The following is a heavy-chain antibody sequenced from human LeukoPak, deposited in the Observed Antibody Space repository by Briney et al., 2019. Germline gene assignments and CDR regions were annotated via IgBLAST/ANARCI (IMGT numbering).Heavy chain of an antibody. Sequence: ASVNVSCKASGYTFTGYYMQGVRQAPGQGREGMGWINPNSGGTNYAQKFQGRVTMTRDTSISTAYMELRRLRSDDTAVYYCARVGIYGSGSQTTYYYYYGMDVWGQGTTVTVSS. V-gene: IGHV1-2*02. D-gene: IGHD3-10*01. CDR1: GYTFTGYY. CDR3: ARVGIYGSGSQTTYYYYYGMDV. J-gene: IGHJ6*02. CDR2: INPNSGGT.